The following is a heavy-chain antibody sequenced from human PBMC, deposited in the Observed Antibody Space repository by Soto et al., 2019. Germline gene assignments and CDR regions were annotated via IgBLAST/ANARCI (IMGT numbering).Heavy chain of an antibody. CDR2: ISGSGGST. Sequence: WWSLRLSCASSGFTFSSYAMSWVRQAPGKGLEWVSAISGSGGSTYYADSVKGRFTISRDNAKNTVYLQMNSLRAEDTAVYYCVRDKPHNWFDPWGQGTPVTVSS. J-gene: IGHJ5*02. V-gene: IGHV3-23*01. CDR1: GFTFSSYA. CDR3: VRDKPHNWFDP.